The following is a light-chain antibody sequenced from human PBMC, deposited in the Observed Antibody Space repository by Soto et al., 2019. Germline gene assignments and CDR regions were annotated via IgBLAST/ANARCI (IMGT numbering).Light chain of an antibody. CDR2: EVE. J-gene: IGLJ2*01. V-gene: IGLV2-14*03. CDR3: SSYTSTVTLVV. CDR1: SSDIGDYNY. Sequence: QSALTQPASVSASPGQSITISCTGTSSDIGDYNYVPWYQQRPGEAPKLILYEVENRPSGISDRFSGSKSGNTASLTISGLRTEDEADYYCSSYTSTVTLVVFGGGTKLTVL.